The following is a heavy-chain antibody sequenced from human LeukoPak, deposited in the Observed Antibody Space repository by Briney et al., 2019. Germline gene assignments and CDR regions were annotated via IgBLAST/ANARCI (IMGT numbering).Heavy chain of an antibody. CDR3: ARDNSVEDTAWWFDP. D-gene: IGHD4-23*01. CDR1: GGTFNSYA. J-gene: IGHJ5*02. V-gene: IGHV1-69*06. CDR2: IIPMSDTA. Sequence: ASVKVSCKASGGTFNSYAISWVRQAPGQGLEWMGGIIPMSDTANYPQKFRGRLTITADIPTSTVYMELSSLRSEDTAVYYCARDNSVEDTAWWFDPWGQGTLVTVSS.